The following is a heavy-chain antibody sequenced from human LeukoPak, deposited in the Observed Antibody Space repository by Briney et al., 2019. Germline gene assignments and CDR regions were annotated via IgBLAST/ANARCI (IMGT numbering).Heavy chain of an antibody. CDR2: ISGSSSYI. J-gene: IGHJ3*02. Sequence: PGGSLRLSCAAPGSTFSRYSMNWVRQAPGKGLEWVSSISGSSSYIYYADSVKGRFTISRHNAKNSLYLQMNSLRAEDTAVYYCARVSAGVIGMKDVFDIWGQGTMVTVSS. CDR3: ARVSAGVIGMKDVFDI. V-gene: IGHV3-21*01. CDR1: GSTFSRYS. D-gene: IGHD3-16*02.